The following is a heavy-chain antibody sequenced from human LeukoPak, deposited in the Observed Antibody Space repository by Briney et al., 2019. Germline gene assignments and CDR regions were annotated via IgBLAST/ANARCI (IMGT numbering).Heavy chain of an antibody. CDR3: ARGMYSSRLYNWFDP. CDR1: GGSISSGGYY. D-gene: IGHD6-13*01. Sequence: PSQTLSLTCTVSGGSISSGGYYWSWIRQHPGKGLEWIGYIYYSGSTYYNPSLKSRVTISVDTSKNQFSLKLSSATAADTAVYYCARGMYSSRLYNWFDPWGQGTLVTVSS. J-gene: IGHJ5*02. V-gene: IGHV4-31*03. CDR2: IYYSGST.